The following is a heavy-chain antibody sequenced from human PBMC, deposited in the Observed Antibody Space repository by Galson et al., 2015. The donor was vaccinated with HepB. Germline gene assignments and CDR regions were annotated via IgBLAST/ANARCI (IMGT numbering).Heavy chain of an antibody. CDR3: ARRAGGSGSYYPPPYGMDV. CDR2: IYPGDSDT. CDR1: GYSFTSYW. V-gene: IGHV5-51*01. J-gene: IGHJ6*02. Sequence: QSGAEVKKPGESLKLSCKGSGYSFTSYWIGWVRQMPGKGLEWMGIIYPGDSDTRYSPSFQGQVTISADKSISTAYLQWSSLKASDTAMYYCARRAGGSGSYYPPPYGMDVWGQGTTVTVSS. D-gene: IGHD3-10*01.